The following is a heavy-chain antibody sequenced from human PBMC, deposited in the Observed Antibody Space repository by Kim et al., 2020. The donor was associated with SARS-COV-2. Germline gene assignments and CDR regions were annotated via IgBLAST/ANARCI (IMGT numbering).Heavy chain of an antibody. Sequence: SNPDSVQGLFTHSRENSKNTLYLQMNSLRAEDTAVYYCASTYYYGSGFDPWGQGTLVTVSS. CDR3: ASTYYYGSGFDP. D-gene: IGHD3-10*01. J-gene: IGHJ5*02. V-gene: IGHV3-23*01.